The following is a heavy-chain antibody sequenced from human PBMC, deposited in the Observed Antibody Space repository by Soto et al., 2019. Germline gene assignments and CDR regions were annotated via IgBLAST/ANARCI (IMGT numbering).Heavy chain of an antibody. D-gene: IGHD4-17*01. CDR2: IYYSGST. J-gene: IGHJ3*02. CDR1: GGSISSGDYY. Sequence: QVQLQESGPGVVKPSQTLSLTCTVSGGSISSGDYYWSWIRQPAGKGLEWIGYIYYSGSTYYNPSLKSRVTISVDTSKNQFTLKLSSMTAADTAVYYCARVSYFGDYLDAFDIWGQGTMVTVSS. V-gene: IGHV4-30-4*01. CDR3: ARVSYFGDYLDAFDI.